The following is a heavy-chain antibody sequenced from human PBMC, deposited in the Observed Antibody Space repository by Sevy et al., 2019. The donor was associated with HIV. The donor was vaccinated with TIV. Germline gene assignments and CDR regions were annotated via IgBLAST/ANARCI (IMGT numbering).Heavy chain of an antibody. Sequence: SETLSLTCTVSGGSISSGDWYWSWIRQPAGEGLQWIGRIYTSGTSNYNPSLKSRVTMSVDTSKNQFSLKVNSVTAADTAVYYCARQEGTLGVELATILYYFDYWGQGSLVTVSS. CDR1: GGSISSGDWY. CDR3: ARQEGTLGVELATILYYFDY. D-gene: IGHD5-12*01. V-gene: IGHV4-61*02. CDR2: IYTSGTS. J-gene: IGHJ4*02.